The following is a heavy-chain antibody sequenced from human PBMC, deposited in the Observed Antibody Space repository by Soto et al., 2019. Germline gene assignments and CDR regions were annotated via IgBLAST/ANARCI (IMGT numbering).Heavy chain of an antibody. CDR3: AREYANSPEAFDF. CDR1: GGSIRNGDYY. V-gene: IGHV4-61*08. J-gene: IGHJ4*02. D-gene: IGHD2-2*01. Sequence: SETLSLTCTVSGGSIRNGDYYWSWIRQTPGKGLEWIGSIYYTGSTNYNPSLKSRVTISLDTSRNQFSLKLSSVTAADTAVFYCAREYANSPEAFDFWGQGALVTVSS. CDR2: IYYTGST.